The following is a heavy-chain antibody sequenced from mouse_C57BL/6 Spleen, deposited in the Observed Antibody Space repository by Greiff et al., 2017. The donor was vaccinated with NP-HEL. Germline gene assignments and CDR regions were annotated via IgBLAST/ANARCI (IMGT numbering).Heavy chain of an antibody. CDR3: ARRYGSSYDWYFDV. Sequence: QVHVKQSGAELVKPGASVKMSCKASGYTFTTYPIEWMKQNHGKSLEWIGNFHPYNDDTKYNEKFKGKATLTVEKSSSTVYLELSRLTSDDSAVYYCARRYGSSYDWYFDVWGTGTTVTVSS. D-gene: IGHD1-1*01. V-gene: IGHV1-47*01. J-gene: IGHJ1*03. CDR2: FHPYNDDT. CDR1: GYTFTTYP.